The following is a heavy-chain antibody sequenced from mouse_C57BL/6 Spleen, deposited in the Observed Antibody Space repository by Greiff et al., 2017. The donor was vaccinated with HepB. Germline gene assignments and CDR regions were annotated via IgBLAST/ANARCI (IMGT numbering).Heavy chain of an antibody. J-gene: IGHJ4*01. V-gene: IGHV1-81*01. D-gene: IGHD1-1*01. CDR1: GYTFTSYG. Sequence: QVQLQQSGAELARPVASVKLSCKASGYTFTSYGISWVKQRTGQGLEWIGEIYPRSGNTYYNEKFKGKATLTADKSSSTAYMELRSLTSEDSAVYFCARERNEKYYGSSYVGYAMGYWGQGTSVTVSS. CDR2: IYPRSGNT. CDR3: ARERNEKYYGSSYVGYAMGY.